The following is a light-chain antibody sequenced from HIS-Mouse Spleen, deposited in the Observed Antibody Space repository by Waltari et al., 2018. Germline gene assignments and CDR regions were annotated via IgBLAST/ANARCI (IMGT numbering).Light chain of an antibody. J-gene: IGLJ3*02. CDR3: QSYDSSLSGWV. Sequence: QSALTQPRSVSGSPGQSVTISCTGTRSAVGGYNYVSWYQQTPSKAPKPMIYDVSKRPSGVPDRFSGSKSGNTASLTISGLQAEDEADYYCQSYDSSLSGWVFGGGTKLTVL. V-gene: IGLV2-11*01. CDR1: RSAVGGYNY. CDR2: DVS.